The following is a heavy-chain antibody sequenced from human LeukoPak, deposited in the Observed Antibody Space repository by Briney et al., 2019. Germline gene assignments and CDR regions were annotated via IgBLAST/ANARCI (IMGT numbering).Heavy chain of an antibody. J-gene: IGHJ5*02. Sequence: SETLSLTCTVSGGSISSSSYYWGWIRQPPGKGLEWIGSIYYSGSTYYNPSLKSRVTISVDTSKNQFSLKLSSVTAADTAVYYCARDWFPAGMVSGWFDPWGQGTLVTVSS. D-gene: IGHD3-10*01. CDR2: IYYSGST. V-gene: IGHV4-39*07. CDR3: ARDWFPAGMVSGWFDP. CDR1: GGSISSSSYY.